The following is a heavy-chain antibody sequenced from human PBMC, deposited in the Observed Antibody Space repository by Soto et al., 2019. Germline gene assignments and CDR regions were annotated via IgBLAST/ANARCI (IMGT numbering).Heavy chain of an antibody. CDR1: GGSFSGYY. D-gene: IGHD6-6*01. CDR2: INHSGST. Sequence: SETLSLTCAVYGGSFSGYYWSWIRQPPGKGLEWIGEINHSGSTNYNPSLKSRVTISVDTSKNQFSLKLSSVTAADTAVYYRARGESSGSSSAGVYYYYYYMDVWGKGTTVTVSS. CDR3: ARGESSGSSSAGVYYYYYYMDV. J-gene: IGHJ6*03. V-gene: IGHV4-34*01.